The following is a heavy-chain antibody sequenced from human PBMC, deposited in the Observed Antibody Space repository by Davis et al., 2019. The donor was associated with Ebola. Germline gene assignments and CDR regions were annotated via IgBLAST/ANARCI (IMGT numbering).Heavy chain of an antibody. CDR1: GDSFSLNSAG. Sequence: PSETLSLTCAASGDSFSLNSAGWNWIRQSPSRGLEWLGRTYYNSKWYSDYAVSVKSRITISPDTSKNQFSLQLNSVTPEDTAVYYCTRGWLRGWFDPWGQGTLVTVSS. CDR3: TRGWLRGWFDP. D-gene: IGHD5-12*01. V-gene: IGHV6-1*01. CDR2: TYYNSKWYS. J-gene: IGHJ5*02.